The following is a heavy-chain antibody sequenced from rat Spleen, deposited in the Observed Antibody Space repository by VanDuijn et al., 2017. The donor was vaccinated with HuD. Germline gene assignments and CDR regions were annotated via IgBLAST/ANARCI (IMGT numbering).Heavy chain of an antibody. D-gene: IGHD3-2*01. J-gene: IGHJ3*01. CDR2: ITAGGRNT. Sequence: EVQLVESGGGLVQPGRSLKLSCVASGFTFNNYDMAWVRQTPAKGLEWVASITAGGRNTHYRDSVKGRFTISRDNAKDTQYLQMDSLKSEDTATYYCTRHAREPYKWFAYWGQGTLVTVSS. CDR1: GFTFNNYD. V-gene: IGHV5S14*01. CDR3: TRHAREPYKWFAY.